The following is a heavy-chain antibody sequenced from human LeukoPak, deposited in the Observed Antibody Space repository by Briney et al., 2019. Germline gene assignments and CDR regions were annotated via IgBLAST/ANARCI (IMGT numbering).Heavy chain of an antibody. CDR3: AKETPNTGWFDP. V-gene: IGHV1-46*01. Sequence: ASVKVSCKASGCTFTSYYMHWVRQAPGQGLEWMGIINPSGGSTSYPQRFQGRVTLTRDTSTSTVYMELSSLRSEDTAIYYCAKETPNTGWFDPWGQGTLVTVSS. J-gene: IGHJ5*02. CDR1: GCTFTSYY. D-gene: IGHD1-14*01. CDR2: INPSGGST.